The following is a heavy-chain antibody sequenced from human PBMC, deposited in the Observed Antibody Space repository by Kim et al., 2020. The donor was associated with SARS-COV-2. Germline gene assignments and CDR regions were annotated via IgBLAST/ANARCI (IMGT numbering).Heavy chain of an antibody. J-gene: IGHJ4*02. CDR2: IRSKAYGGTT. V-gene: IGHV3-49*03. CDR1: GFTFGDYA. D-gene: IGHD6-6*01. Sequence: GGSLRLSCTASGFTFGDYAMSWFRQAPGKGLEWVGFIRSKAYGGTTEYAASVKGRFTISRDDSKSIAYLQMNSLKTEDTAVYYCTRDRIYEYSSSYYFDYWGQGTLVTVSS. CDR3: TRDRIYEYSSSYYFDY.